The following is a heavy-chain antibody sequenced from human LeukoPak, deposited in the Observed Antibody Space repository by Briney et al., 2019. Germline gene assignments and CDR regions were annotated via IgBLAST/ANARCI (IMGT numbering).Heavy chain of an antibody. D-gene: IGHD4-11*01. Sequence: PGGSLRLSCAASGFTFSSYAMSWVRQAPGKGLEWVSAISGSGGSTYYADSVKGRFTISRDNSKNTLYLQMNSLRAEDTAVYYCAKGMGYSNYVPEDYWGQGTLVTVSS. CDR2: ISGSGGST. V-gene: IGHV3-23*01. J-gene: IGHJ4*02. CDR1: GFTFSSYA. CDR3: AKGMGYSNYVPEDY.